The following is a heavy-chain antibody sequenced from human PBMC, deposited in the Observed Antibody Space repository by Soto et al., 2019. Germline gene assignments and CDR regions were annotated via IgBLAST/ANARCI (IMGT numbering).Heavy chain of an antibody. Sequence: GGSLRLSCAASGFTFSSYGMHWVRQAPGKGLEWVAVISYDGSNKYYADSVKGRFTISRDNSKNTLYLQMNSLRAEDTAVYYCAKTPRRGVAVAAAYFDYWGQGTLVTVSS. V-gene: IGHV3-30*18. CDR1: GFTFSSYG. CDR2: ISYDGSNK. CDR3: AKTPRRGVAVAAAYFDY. D-gene: IGHD6-19*01. J-gene: IGHJ4*02.